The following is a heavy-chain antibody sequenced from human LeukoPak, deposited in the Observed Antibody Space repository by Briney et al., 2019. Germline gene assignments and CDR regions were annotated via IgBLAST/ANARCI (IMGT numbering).Heavy chain of an antibody. J-gene: IGHJ5*02. CDR3: ARDDIVVVVAASHHNWFDP. CDR2: ISYDGSNK. Sequence: GGSLRLSCAASGFTVSNNYMSWVRQAPGKGLEWVAVISYDGSNKYYADSVKGRFTISRDNSKNTLYLQMNSLRAEDTAVYYCARDDIVVVVAASHHNWFDPWGQGTLVTVSS. D-gene: IGHD2-15*01. CDR1: GFTVSNNY. V-gene: IGHV3-30-3*01.